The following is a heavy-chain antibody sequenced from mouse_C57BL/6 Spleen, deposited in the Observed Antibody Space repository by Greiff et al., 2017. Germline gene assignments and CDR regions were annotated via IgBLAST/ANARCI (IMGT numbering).Heavy chain of an antibody. CDR2: IDPSDSYT. D-gene: IGHD1-1*01. V-gene: IGHV1-50*01. Sequence: QVQLQQSGAELVKPGASVKLSCKASGYTFTSYWMQWVKQRPGQGLEWIGEIDPSDSYTNYNQKFKGKATLTVDTSSSTAYMQLSSLTSEDSAVYYCARRAYYYGSSYGYFDVWGTGTTVTVSS. J-gene: IGHJ1*03. CDR1: GYTFTSYW. CDR3: ARRAYYYGSSYGYFDV.